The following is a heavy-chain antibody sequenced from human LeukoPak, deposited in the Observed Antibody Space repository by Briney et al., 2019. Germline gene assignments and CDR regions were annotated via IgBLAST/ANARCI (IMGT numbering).Heavy chain of an antibody. D-gene: IGHD6-6*01. Sequence: GGSLRLSCAASGFTFSSYSMNWVRQAPGKGLEWVSSISSSSSYIYYADSVKGRFTISRDNAKNSLYLQMNSLRAEDTAVYYCARVPRGSSSSFDYWGQGTLVTVSS. V-gene: IGHV3-21*01. J-gene: IGHJ4*02. CDR2: ISSSSSYI. CDR3: ARVPRGSSSSFDY. CDR1: GFTFSSYS.